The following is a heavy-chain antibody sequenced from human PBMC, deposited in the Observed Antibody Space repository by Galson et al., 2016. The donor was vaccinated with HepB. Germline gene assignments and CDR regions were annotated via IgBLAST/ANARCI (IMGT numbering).Heavy chain of an antibody. CDR3: ANRNFDY. CDR2: ISYEGSNR. V-gene: IGHV3-30*18. Sequence: SLRLSCAASGFTFSNYGMHWVRQAPGKGLEWVAVISYEGSNRFYADSVKGRFTISRYNPTSTLYLQINDARTEDTAVYYCANRNFDYWGQGTLVTVSS. CDR1: GFTFSNYG. J-gene: IGHJ4*02.